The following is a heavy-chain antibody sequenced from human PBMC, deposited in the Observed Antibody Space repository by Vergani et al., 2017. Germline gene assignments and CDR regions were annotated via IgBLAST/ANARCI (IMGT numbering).Heavy chain of an antibody. V-gene: IGHV3-30*18. CDR1: GFTFSSYG. CDR3: AKGKPKKYSSSWYLKNYYYYYGMDV. D-gene: IGHD6-13*01. Sequence: QVQLVESGGGVVQPGRSLRLSCAASGFTFSSYGMHWVRQAPGKGLEWVAVISYDGSNKYYADSVKGRFTISRDNSKNTLYLQMNSLRAEDTAVYYCAKGKPKKYSSSWYLKNYYYYYGMDVWGQGTTVTVSS. CDR2: ISYDGSNK. J-gene: IGHJ6*02.